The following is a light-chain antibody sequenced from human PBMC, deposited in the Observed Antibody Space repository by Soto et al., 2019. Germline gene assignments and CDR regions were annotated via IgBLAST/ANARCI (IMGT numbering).Light chain of an antibody. CDR2: DAS. J-gene: IGKJ2*01. CDR3: XXRSNWPPST. CDR1: QSVSSY. V-gene: IGKV3-11*01. Sequence: EIVLTQSPATLSLSPGERATLSCRASQSVSSYLAWYQQKPGQAPRLLIYDASNRATGIPSRFSGSGSGTDXXXXXXXXEPEXFAVXXXXXRSNWPPSTFGQGTKLEIK.